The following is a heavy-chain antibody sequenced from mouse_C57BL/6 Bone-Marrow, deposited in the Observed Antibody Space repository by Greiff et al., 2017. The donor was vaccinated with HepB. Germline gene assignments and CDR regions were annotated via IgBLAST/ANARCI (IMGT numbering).Heavy chain of an antibody. CDR2: IWWDDDK. V-gene: IGHV8-8*01. J-gene: IGHJ1*03. CDR1: GFSLSTFGMG. Sequence: QVTLKVSGPGILQPSQTLSLTCSFSGFSLSTFGMGVGWLRQPSGKGLEWLAHIWWDDDKYYNPALKSRLTISKDTSNNQVFLKIANVDTADTATYYCALSYWYFDVWGTGTTVTVSS. CDR3: ALSYWYFDV.